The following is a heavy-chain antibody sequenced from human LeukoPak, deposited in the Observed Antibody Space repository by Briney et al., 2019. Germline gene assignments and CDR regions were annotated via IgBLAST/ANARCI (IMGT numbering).Heavy chain of an antibody. Sequence: PSETLSLTCTVSGGSISSYYWSWIRQPPGKGLEWIGYIYTSGSTNYNPSLKSRVTISVDTSKNQFSLKLSSVTAADTAVYYCARHPYSSSSVGYYYYYMDVWGKGTTVTVSS. CDR2: IYTSGST. CDR3: ARHPYSSSSVGYYYYYMDV. D-gene: IGHD6-6*01. V-gene: IGHV4-4*09. J-gene: IGHJ6*03. CDR1: GGSISSYY.